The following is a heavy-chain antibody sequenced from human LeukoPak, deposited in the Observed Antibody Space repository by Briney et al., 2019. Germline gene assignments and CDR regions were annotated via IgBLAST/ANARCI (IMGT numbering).Heavy chain of an antibody. CDR3: ARDRPTGASRVFVVQ. D-gene: IGHD3-3*01. CDR1: GFTFSSYA. V-gene: IGHV3-21*06. Sequence: GGSLRLSCTASGFTFSSYAMTWVRQAPGKGLEWISSMSSGSRYIYYADSVRGRFTISRDNAKNSLYLIMKSLRAEDTAIYYCARDRPTGASRVFVVQWGQGTPVTVSS. CDR2: MSSGSRYI. J-gene: IGHJ4*02.